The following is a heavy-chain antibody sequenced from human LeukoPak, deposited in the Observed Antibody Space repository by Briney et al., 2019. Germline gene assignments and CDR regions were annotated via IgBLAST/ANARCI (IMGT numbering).Heavy chain of an antibody. J-gene: IGHJ4*02. CDR3: ARVGVYDSSGLPRY. D-gene: IGHD3-22*01. V-gene: IGHV4-34*01. CDR1: GGSISSYY. Sequence: PSETLSLTCTVSGGSISSYYWSWIRQPPGKGLEWIGEINHSGSTNYNPSLKSRVTISVDTSKNQFSLKLSSVTAADTAVYYCARVGVYDSSGLPRYWGQGTLVTVSS. CDR2: INHSGST.